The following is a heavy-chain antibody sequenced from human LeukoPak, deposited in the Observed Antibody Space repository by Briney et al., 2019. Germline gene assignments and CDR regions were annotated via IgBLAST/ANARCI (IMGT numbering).Heavy chain of an antibody. CDR2: LNEDGSKK. CDR3: ARDGRDGFIDY. D-gene: IGHD5-24*01. V-gene: IGHV3-7*01. CDR1: GFTFTSYW. Sequence: GGSLRLSCAASGFTFTSYWMSWVRQALGKGLEWVANLNEDGSKKYYVGSVKGRFTISRDNAKNSLYLQLDSLRAGDTAVYYCARDGRDGFIDYWGQGTLVTVSS. J-gene: IGHJ4*02.